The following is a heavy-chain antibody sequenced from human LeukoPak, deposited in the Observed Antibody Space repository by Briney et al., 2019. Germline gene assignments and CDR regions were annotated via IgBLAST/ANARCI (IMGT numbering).Heavy chain of an antibody. CDR3: ARGKYSGSYYYFNY. CDR2: ISYDGSNK. J-gene: IGHJ4*02. D-gene: IGHD1-26*01. V-gene: IGHV3-30*03. Sequence: GGSLRLSCAASGFTFSSYGMHWVRQAPGKGLEWVAVISYDGSNKYYADSVKGRFTISRDNAKNSLYLQMNSLRAEDTALYYCARGKYSGSYYYFNYWGQGTLVTVSS. CDR1: GFTFSSYG.